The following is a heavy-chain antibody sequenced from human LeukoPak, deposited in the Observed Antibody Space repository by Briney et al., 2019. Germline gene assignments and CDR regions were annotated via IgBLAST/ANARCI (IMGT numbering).Heavy chain of an antibody. Sequence: GRSLRLSCAASGFTFSSHAMSWVRQAPGKGLEWVSAINGSGSSTYYADSVNGRVSISRDNSKNTLYMQMNSLRVEDTALSYCARDFWDDFEYFDLWGRGTLVTVSS. CDR3: ARDFWDDFEYFDL. CDR1: GFTFSSHA. V-gene: IGHV3-23*01. D-gene: IGHD3-3*01. CDR2: INGSGSST. J-gene: IGHJ2*01.